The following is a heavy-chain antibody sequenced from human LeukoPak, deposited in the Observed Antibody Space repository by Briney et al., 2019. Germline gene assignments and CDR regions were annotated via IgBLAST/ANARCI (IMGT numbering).Heavy chain of an antibody. CDR2: IYNGGST. CDR3: ARDPRMIVVGGQGDY. V-gene: IGHV3-53*01. CDR1: GFTVSSNY. J-gene: IGHJ4*02. D-gene: IGHD3-22*01. Sequence: PGGSLRLSCAASGFTVSSNYMSWVRQAPGKGLEWVSVIYNGGSTYYADSVKGRFTISRDNSKNTLYLQMNSLRAEDTAVYYCARDPRMIVVGGQGDYWGQGTLVTVSS.